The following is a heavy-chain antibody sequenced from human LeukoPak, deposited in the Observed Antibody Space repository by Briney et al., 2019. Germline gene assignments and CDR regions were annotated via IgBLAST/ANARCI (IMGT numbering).Heavy chain of an antibody. CDR1: GFTFSSYA. CDR2: ISGSGGST. Sequence: PGGSLRLSCEASGFTFSSYAMSWVRQAPGKGLEWVSAISGSGGSTYYADSVKGRFTISRDNSKNTLYLQMNSLRAEDTAVYYCAKVDTDGYCGGDCSFDFDYWGQGTLVTVSS. CDR3: AKVDTDGYCGGDCSFDFDY. D-gene: IGHD2-21*02. V-gene: IGHV3-23*01. J-gene: IGHJ4*02.